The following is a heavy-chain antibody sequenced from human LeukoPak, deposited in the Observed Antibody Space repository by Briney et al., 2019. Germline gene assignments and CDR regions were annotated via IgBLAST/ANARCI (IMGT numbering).Heavy chain of an antibody. D-gene: IGHD2-2*01. V-gene: IGHV3-23*01. Sequence: PGGSLRLSCAASGFTFSSYAMSWVRQAPGKGLEWVSGIGSGGSSTYYADSVKGRFTISRDNSKNTLYLQMNSLRAEDTAVYYCAKEYCSTTSCYFGIDYWGQGTLVTVSS. CDR3: AKEYCSTTSCYFGIDY. CDR2: IGSGGSST. J-gene: IGHJ4*02. CDR1: GFTFSSYA.